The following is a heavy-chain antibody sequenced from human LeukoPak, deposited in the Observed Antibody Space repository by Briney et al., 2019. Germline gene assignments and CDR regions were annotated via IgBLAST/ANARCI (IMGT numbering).Heavy chain of an antibody. J-gene: IGHJ1*01. CDR1: GYTFTSYY. CDR2: INPSVGST. V-gene: IGHV1-46*01. CDR3: ARGGNEVVADAEYFQH. Sequence: ASVKVSCKASGYTFTSYYMHCMRQAPGQGLEWMGIINPSVGSTRYAQKFQGRVTITRDMSTSTVYMELSSLRSEDTGVYYCARGGNEVVADAEYFQHWGQGTLVTVSS. D-gene: IGHD3-22*01.